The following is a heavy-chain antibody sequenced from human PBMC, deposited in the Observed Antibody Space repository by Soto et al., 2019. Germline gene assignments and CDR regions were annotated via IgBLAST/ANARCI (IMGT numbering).Heavy chain of an antibody. CDR3: PPLPRAAAGKPYPDYYYYGMDV. V-gene: IGHV3-23*01. CDR2: ISGSGAST. Sequence: GGSLRLSCAASGFTFSSDAMSCVRQAPGKGLEWVSAISGSGASTYYEDSVMGRFTSSRDNSKNTLYLQMNSQRAEDTAVYYCPPLPRAAAGKPYPDYYYYGMDVWGQGTTVTVSS. D-gene: IGHD6-13*01. J-gene: IGHJ6*02. CDR1: GFTFSSDA.